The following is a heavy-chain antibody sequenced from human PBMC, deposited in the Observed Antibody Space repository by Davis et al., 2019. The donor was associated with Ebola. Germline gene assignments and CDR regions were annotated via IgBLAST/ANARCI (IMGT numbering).Heavy chain of an antibody. CDR1: GGSFSGYY. V-gene: IGHV4-59*08. CDR2: IYYSGST. CDR3: ARTYYDFWSGYKDNWFDP. J-gene: IGHJ5*02. D-gene: IGHD3-3*01. Sequence: MPSETLSLTCAVYGGSFSGYYWSWIRQPPGKGLEWIGYIYYSGSTNYNPSLKSRVTISVDTSKNQFSLKPSSVTAADTAVYYCARTYYDFWSGYKDNWFDPWGQGTLVTVSS.